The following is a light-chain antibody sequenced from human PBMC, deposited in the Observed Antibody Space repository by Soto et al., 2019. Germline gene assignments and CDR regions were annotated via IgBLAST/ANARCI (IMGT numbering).Light chain of an antibody. V-gene: IGLV1-40*01. CDR3: QAYDYILTASV. CDR1: TSNLGAGYD. Sequence: QSALTQPRSVSGSPGQSVTISCTGNTSNLGAGYDVHWYQQLPGAAPKLVIFGNRNRPSGVPERFSGSKSGTSASLAITGLQAEDEADYYCQAYDYILTASVFGGGTQLTVL. J-gene: IGLJ3*02. CDR2: GNR.